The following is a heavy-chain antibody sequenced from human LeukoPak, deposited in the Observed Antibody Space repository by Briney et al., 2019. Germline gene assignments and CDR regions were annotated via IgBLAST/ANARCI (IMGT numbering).Heavy chain of an antibody. D-gene: IGHD6-13*01. V-gene: IGHV4-59*08. CDR1: GGSISSYY. J-gene: IGHJ3*02. CDR2: IYYSGST. CDR3: ARQRQQPDAFDI. Sequence: SETLSLTCTVSGGSISSYYWSWIRQPPGKGLEWIGYIYYSGSTNYNPSLKSRVTISVDTSKNQFSLKLSPVTAADTAVYYCARQRQQPDAFDIWGQGTMVTVSS.